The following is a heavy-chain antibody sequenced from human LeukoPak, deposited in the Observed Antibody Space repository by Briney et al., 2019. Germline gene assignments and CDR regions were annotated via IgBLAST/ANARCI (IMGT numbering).Heavy chain of an antibody. J-gene: IGHJ4*02. CDR3: AKMQGYFDY. CDR1: GFTFSSHA. CDR2: ITGSGSIT. V-gene: IGHV3-23*01. Sequence: GGSLRLSCAASGFTFSSHAMCWVRQAPGKGPEWVSAITGSGSITYYSDSVKGRFTISRDNSKNTVYLQLNSLRVEDTAVYYCAKMQGYFDYWGQGTLVTVSS.